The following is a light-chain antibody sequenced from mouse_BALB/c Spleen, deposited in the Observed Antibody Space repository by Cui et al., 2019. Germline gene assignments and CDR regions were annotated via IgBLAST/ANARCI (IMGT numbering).Light chain of an antibody. V-gene: IGKV14-111*01. J-gene: IGKJ2*01. CDR1: QDINSD. Sequence: DIKMTQSPSSMYASLGERVTIPCKASQDINSDLSWFQQKPGKSPKTLIYRANRLVDGVPSRFSGSGSGQDYSLTISSLEYEDMGIYYCLQYDEFPPTFGGGTKLEIK. CDR3: LQYDEFPPT. CDR2: RAN.